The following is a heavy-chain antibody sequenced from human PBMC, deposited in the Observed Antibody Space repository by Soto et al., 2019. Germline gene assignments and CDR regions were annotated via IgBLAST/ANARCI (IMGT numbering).Heavy chain of an antibody. CDR3: ASLIAAAGPPPSPRNYYGMDV. D-gene: IGHD6-13*01. J-gene: IGHJ6*02. V-gene: IGHV1-69*12. CDR2: IIPIFGTA. CDR1: GGTFSSYA. Sequence: QVQLVQSGAEVKKPGSSVKVSCKASGGTFSSYAISWVRQAPGQGLEWMGGIIPIFGTADYAQKFQGRVKITAHESTSTAYMELSSLRSDDTAVYYCASLIAAAGPPPSPRNYYGMDVWGQGTTVNVSS.